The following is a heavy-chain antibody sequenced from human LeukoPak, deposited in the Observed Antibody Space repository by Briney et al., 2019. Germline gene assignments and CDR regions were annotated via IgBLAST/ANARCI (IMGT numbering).Heavy chain of an antibody. D-gene: IGHD3-22*01. CDR2: FDPEDGET. V-gene: IGHV1-24*01. CDR1: GYTLTELS. Sequence: GASVKVSCKVSGYTLTELSMHWVRQAPGKGLEWMGGFDPEDGETIYAQKFQGRVTMTEDTSTDTAYMELSSLRSEDTAVYYCATGTPGYYDSSGSISYYLDYWGQGTLVTVSS. J-gene: IGHJ4*02. CDR3: ATGTPGYYDSSGSISYYLDY.